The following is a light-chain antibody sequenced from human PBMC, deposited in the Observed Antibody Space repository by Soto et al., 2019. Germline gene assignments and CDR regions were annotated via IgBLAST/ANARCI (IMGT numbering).Light chain of an antibody. CDR2: NNN. Sequence: QYVLTQPPSASGTPGQRVTISCSGSHSNIGRDTVNWYQQLPGTAPKLLIYNNNERPSGVPDRFSGSKSGTSASLAINGLQSEDEADYSCATWDDSLTGPVFGGGTKLTVL. CDR1: HSNIGRDT. J-gene: IGLJ3*02. V-gene: IGLV1-44*01. CDR3: ATWDDSLTGPV.